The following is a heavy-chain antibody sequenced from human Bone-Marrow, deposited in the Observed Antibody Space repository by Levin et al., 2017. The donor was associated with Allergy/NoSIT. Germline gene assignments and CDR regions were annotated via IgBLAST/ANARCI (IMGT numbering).Heavy chain of an antibody. CDR1: GYSFTSYW. D-gene: IGHD6-13*01. Sequence: KVSCKGSGYSFTSYWISWVRQMPGKGLEWMGRIDPSDSYTNYSPSFQGHVTISADKSISTAYLQWSSLKASDTAMYYCARHREEAASVDYWGQGTLVTVSS. CDR3: ARHREEAASVDY. CDR2: IDPSDSYT. J-gene: IGHJ4*02. V-gene: IGHV5-10-1*01.